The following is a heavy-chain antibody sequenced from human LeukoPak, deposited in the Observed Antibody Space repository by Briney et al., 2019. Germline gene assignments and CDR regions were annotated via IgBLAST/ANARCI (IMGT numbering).Heavy chain of an antibody. Sequence: GGSLRLSCAASGFTFSSYSMNWVRQDPGKGLEWVSYISSSSSTIYYADSVKGRFTISRDNAKNSLYLQMNSLRAEDTAVYYCARDLGHYDFWSGYYFDYWGQGTLLTVSS. CDR1: GFTFSSYS. CDR3: ARDLGHYDFWSGYYFDY. J-gene: IGHJ4*02. V-gene: IGHV3-48*01. CDR2: ISSSSSTI. D-gene: IGHD3-3*01.